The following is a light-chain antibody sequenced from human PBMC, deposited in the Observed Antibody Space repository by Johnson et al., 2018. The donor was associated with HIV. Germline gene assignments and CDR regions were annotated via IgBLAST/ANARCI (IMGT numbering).Light chain of an antibody. J-gene: IGLJ1*01. CDR2: ENN. CDR1: SSNIGNNY. Sequence: QSVLTQPPSVSAAPGQKVTISCSGSSSNIGNNYVSWYQQLPGTAPKLLIYENNKRPSGIPYRFSGSKSGTSATLGITGLQTGDEADYYCGTWDSSLSAGVFGTGTKVTGL. V-gene: IGLV1-51*02. CDR3: GTWDSSLSAGV.